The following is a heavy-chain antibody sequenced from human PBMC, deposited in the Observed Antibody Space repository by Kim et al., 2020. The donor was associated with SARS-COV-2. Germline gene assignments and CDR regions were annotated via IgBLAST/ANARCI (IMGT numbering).Heavy chain of an antibody. V-gene: IGHV3-21*01. CDR1: GFTFSSYS. CDR2: ISSSSSYI. Sequence: GGSLRLSCAASGFTFSSYSMNWVRQAPGKGLEWVSSISSSSSYIYYADSVKGRFTISRDNAKNSLYLQMNSLRAEDTAVYYCARDNGDYPDYYYYYGMDVWGQGTPVTVSS. CDR3: ARDNGDYPDYYYYYGMDV. J-gene: IGHJ6*02. D-gene: IGHD4-17*01.